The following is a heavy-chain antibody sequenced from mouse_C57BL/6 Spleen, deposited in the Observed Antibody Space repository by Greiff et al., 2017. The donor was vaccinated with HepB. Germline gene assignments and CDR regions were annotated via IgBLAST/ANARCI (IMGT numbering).Heavy chain of an antibody. CDR1: GYTFTSYW. J-gene: IGHJ3*01. CDR3: ARSYYEYDDGWFAY. V-gene: IGHV1-72*01. D-gene: IGHD2-4*01. CDR2: IDPNSGGT. Sequence: VQLQQPGAELVKPGASVKLSCKASGYTFTSYWMHWVKPRPGRGLEWIGRIDPNSGGTKYNAKFKSKATLTVDQPSSTAYLQLSSLTSEDSAVYYCARSYYEYDDGWFAYWGQGALVTVSA.